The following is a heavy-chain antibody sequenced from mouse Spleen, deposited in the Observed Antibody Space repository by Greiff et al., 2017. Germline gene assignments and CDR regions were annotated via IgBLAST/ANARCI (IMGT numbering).Heavy chain of an antibody. V-gene: IGHV5-17*01. D-gene: IGHD2-4*01. CDR3: ARIYYDYPYYFDY. CDR2: ISSGSSTI. J-gene: IGHJ2*01. CDR1: GFTFSDYG. Sequence: EVQRVESGGGLVKPGGSLKLSCAASGFTFSDYGMHWVRQAPEKGLEWVAYISSGSSTIYYADTVKGRFTISRDNAKNTLFLQMTSLRSEDTAMYYCARIYYDYPYYFDYWGQGTTLTVSS.